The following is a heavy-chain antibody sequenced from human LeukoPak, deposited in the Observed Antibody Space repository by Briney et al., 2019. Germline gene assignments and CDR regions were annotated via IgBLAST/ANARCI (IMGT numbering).Heavy chain of an antibody. CDR3: ARYGAPFDY. J-gene: IGHJ4*02. V-gene: IGHV4-31*03. Sequence: PSETLSLTCTVSGGSISGGAYYWSWIRQHPGKGLEWIGYMSYSGNTYYNPSLKGRVTISADTSKNQFSLHLTSVTAADTAVYYCARYGAPFDYWGQGTLVTVSS. D-gene: IGHD4-17*01. CDR2: MSYSGNT. CDR1: GGSISGGAYY.